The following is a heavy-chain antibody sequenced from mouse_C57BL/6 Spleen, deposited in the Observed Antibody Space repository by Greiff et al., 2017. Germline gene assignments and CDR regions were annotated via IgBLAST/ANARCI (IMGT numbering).Heavy chain of an antibody. Sequence: EVQLQQSGPELVKPGASVKISCKASGYTFTDYYLNWVKQSHGKSLEWIGDINPNNGGTSYTQKFKGKATLTVDKSSSTAYMELRNLTSEDSAVYYCARGGATVVSEYFDVWGTGTTVTVSS. V-gene: IGHV1-26*01. CDR1: GYTFTDYY. J-gene: IGHJ1*03. CDR3: ARGGATVVSEYFDV. CDR2: INPNNGGT. D-gene: IGHD1-1*01.